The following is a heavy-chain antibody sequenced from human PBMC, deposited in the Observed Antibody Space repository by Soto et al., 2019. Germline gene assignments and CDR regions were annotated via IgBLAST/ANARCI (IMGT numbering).Heavy chain of an antibody. Sequence: ASVKVSCKASGFPFSNSGIAWVRQAPGQGLEWMGWINIYNGKTNYAQTLQDRVTLTTDTSTDTAYMELRSLRPDDTAVYYCARVGSAAGRINWFDPWGQGTLVTVSS. V-gene: IGHV1-18*01. J-gene: IGHJ5*02. D-gene: IGHD6-13*01. CDR2: INIYNGKT. CDR3: ARVGSAAGRINWFDP. CDR1: GFPFSNSG.